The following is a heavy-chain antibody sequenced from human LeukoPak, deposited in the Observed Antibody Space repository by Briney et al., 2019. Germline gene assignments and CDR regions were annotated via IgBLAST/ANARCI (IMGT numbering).Heavy chain of an antibody. Sequence: GAAVTVSCKASGYDLTSVGITWVRPDPGQGLEWMGWISPYNGNTRYAQKFQGRVAMTTDSSTTSAYMELRGLRFNDTAVYYCARAGPGSGWYFDYWGQGTLVTVSS. V-gene: IGHV1-18*01. J-gene: IGHJ4*02. D-gene: IGHD6-19*01. CDR3: ARAGPGSGWYFDY. CDR2: ISPYNGNT. CDR1: GYDLTSVG.